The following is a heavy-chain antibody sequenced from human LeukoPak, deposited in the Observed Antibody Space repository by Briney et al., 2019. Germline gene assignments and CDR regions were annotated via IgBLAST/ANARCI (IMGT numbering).Heavy chain of an antibody. V-gene: IGHV1-2*06. CDR3: ARHYYDILTGYSDY. Sequence: ASVKVSCTASGYTFTGYYMHWVRQAPGQGLEWMGRINPNSGGTNYAQKFQGRVTMTRDTSISTAYMELSRLRSDDTAVYYCARHYYDILTGYSDYWGQGTLVTVSS. D-gene: IGHD3-9*01. J-gene: IGHJ4*02. CDR1: GYTFTGYY. CDR2: INPNSGGT.